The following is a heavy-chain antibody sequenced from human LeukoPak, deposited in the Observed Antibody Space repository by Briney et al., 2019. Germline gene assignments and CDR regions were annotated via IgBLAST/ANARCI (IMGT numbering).Heavy chain of an antibody. Sequence: GGSLRLSCAASGFTFSSYAMSWFRQAPGKGLEWVSAISGSGDSTYYGDSVKGRFTISRDNSKNTLYLQMNSLRAEDTAVYYCAKDRTGYSYGYFDYWGQGTLVTVSS. CDR3: AKDRTGYSYGYFDY. CDR1: GFTFSSYA. J-gene: IGHJ4*02. CDR2: ISGSGDST. V-gene: IGHV3-23*01. D-gene: IGHD5-18*01.